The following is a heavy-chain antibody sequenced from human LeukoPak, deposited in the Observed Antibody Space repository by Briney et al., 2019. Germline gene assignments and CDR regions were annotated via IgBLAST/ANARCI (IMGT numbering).Heavy chain of an antibody. CDR2: ISSYAGNT. D-gene: IGHD1-26*01. V-gene: IGHV1-18*01. CDR3: ARAIRGKRELRSAYYFDY. Sequence: ASVKVSCKASGYTFTSYGFSWLRQAPGQGLEWMGWISSYAGNTDYAQKLQGRVTMTTDTSTSTVYMELRSLRSDDTAVYYCARAIRGKRELRSAYYFDYWGQGTLVTVSS. J-gene: IGHJ4*02. CDR1: GYTFTSYG.